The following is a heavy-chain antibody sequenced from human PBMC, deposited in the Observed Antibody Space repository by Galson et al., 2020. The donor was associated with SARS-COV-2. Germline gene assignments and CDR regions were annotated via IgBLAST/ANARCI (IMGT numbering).Heavy chain of an antibody. Sequence: GGSLRLSCAASEFTFSSSWMHWVRQAPGKGLVWVSRINSDERSTSYADSVKGRFTISRDNAKNTLYLQMNSLRAEDTAVYYCTRGEYCSGGSCRGYYFDYWGQGTLVTVSS. J-gene: IGHJ4*02. CDR2: INSDERST. CDR3: TRGEYCSGGSCRGYYFDY. V-gene: IGHV3-74*01. D-gene: IGHD2-15*01. CDR1: EFTFSSSW.